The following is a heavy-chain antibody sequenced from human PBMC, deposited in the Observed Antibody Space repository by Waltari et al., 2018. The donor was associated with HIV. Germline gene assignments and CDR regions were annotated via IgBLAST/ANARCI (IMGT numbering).Heavy chain of an antibody. CDR1: GYTFTAYY. V-gene: IGHV1-2*06. D-gene: IGHD3-22*01. J-gene: IGHJ4*02. Sequence: QVQLVQSGARVKKPGASVKVSCKASGYTFTAYYMNWVRQAPGQVLDWMVRINLNSGDRNYGQKFQSRVTMTRDASISTAYMELRRLRSDDTSVYYCARDSYYYDSSGFCPDFWGQGTPVTVSS. CDR2: INLNSGDR. CDR3: ARDSYYYDSSGFCPDF.